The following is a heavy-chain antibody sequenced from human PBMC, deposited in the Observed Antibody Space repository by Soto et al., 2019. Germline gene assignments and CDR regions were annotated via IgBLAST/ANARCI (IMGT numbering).Heavy chain of an antibody. Sequence: SETLSLTCTVSGGSISSYYWSWIRQPPGKGLEWIGYIYYSGSTNYNPSLKSRVTISVDTSKNQFSLKLSSVTAADTAVYYCARPIGYSSGWYYFDYWGQGTLVTVSS. CDR3: ARPIGYSSGWYYFDY. J-gene: IGHJ4*02. D-gene: IGHD6-19*01. CDR1: GGSISSYY. V-gene: IGHV4-59*08. CDR2: IYYSGST.